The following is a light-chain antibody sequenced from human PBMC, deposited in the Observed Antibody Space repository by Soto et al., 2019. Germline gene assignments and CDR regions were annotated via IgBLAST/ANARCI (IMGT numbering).Light chain of an antibody. CDR3: QQYGGSPRT. CDR2: GAS. Sequence: EMVLTQSPGTLSLSPGERATLYCRASQSVSSSYLAWYQQKPGQAPRLLIHGASNRATGIPDRFSGSGSGTDFTLTITRLEPEDFAVYYCQQYGGSPRTFGQGTKVDIK. J-gene: IGKJ1*01. CDR1: QSVSSSY. V-gene: IGKV3-20*01.